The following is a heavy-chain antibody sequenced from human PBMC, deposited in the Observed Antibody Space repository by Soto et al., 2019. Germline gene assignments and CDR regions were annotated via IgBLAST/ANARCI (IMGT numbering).Heavy chain of an antibody. D-gene: IGHD3-16*01. CDR1: GDTFNFYS. V-gene: IGHV1-69*02. Sequence: QVQLVQSGAEVKRPGASVKVSCKASGDTFNFYSINWVRQAPGLGLVWMGRVNPIVSMSNYAQKFQGRATMTADNSTSAAYMERSSLRSEDTAIYYLASIYVWGNRAFDYWGEGALGTVSS. CDR2: VNPIVSMS. CDR3: ASIYVWGNRAFDY. J-gene: IGHJ4*02.